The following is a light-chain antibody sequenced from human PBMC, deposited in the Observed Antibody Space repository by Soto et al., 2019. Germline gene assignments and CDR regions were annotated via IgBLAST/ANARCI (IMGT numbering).Light chain of an antibody. Sequence: EIVLTQSPGTLSLSPGERATLSCRASQSVSSSYLAWYQQKPGQAPRLLIYGASSRATGIPDRFSGSGSGKDFTPTISRLEPEDFAVSYCQQYGSSPPWTFGQGNKVEIK. J-gene: IGKJ1*01. CDR3: QQYGSSPPWT. CDR2: GAS. V-gene: IGKV3-20*01. CDR1: QSVSSSY.